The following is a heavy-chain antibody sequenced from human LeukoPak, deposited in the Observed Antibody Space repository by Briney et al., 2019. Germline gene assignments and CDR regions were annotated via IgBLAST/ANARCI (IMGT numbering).Heavy chain of an antibody. CDR2: ISWNSGSR. Sequence: GGSLRLSCAASGFTFDDYAMHWVRQAPGKGLEWVSGISWNSGSRGYVDSVKGRFTISRDNAKNSLYLQMDSLRAEDTAFYYCAKDRHYDSSGQFDYWGQGTLVTVSS. V-gene: IGHV3-9*01. J-gene: IGHJ4*02. D-gene: IGHD3-22*01. CDR1: GFTFDDYA. CDR3: AKDRHYDSSGQFDY.